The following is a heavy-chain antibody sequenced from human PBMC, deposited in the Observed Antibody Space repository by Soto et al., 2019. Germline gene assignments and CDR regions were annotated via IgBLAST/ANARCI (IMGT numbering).Heavy chain of an antibody. CDR2: IWYDGSNK. CDR3: ARDLGNWNDVVFGAFDI. J-gene: IGHJ3*02. D-gene: IGHD1-1*01. CDR1: GFTFSSYG. V-gene: IGHV3-33*01. Sequence: LRLSCAASGFTFSSYGMHWVRQAPGKGLEWVAVIWYDGSNKYYADSVKGRFTISRDNSKNTLYLQMNSLRAEDTAVYYCARDLGNWNDVVFGAFDIWGQGTMVTVSS.